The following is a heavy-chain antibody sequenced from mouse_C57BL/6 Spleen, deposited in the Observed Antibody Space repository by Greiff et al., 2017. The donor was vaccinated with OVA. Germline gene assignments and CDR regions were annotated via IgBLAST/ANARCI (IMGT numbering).Heavy chain of an antibody. Sequence: EVQLQQSGPVLVKPGASVKMSCKASGYTFTDYYMNWVKQSHGKSLEWIGVINPYNGGTSYNQKFKGKATLTVDKSSSTAYMELNSLTSEDSAVYYCARRAYYAMDYWGQGTSVTGSS. D-gene: IGHD3-3*01. CDR1: GYTFTDYY. J-gene: IGHJ4*01. CDR2: INPYNGGT. CDR3: ARRAYYAMDY. V-gene: IGHV1-19*01.